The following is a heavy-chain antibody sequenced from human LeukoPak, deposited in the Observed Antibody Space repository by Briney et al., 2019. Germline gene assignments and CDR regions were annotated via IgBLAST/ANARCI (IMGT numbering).Heavy chain of an antibody. J-gene: IGHJ4*02. CDR1: GDSVSSNSAA. D-gene: IGHD1/OR15-1a*01. Sequence: SQTLPLTCAISGDSVSSNSAAWSWIRQSPSRGLEWLGRTYYRSKWYNDYAISVKSRITINPDTSKNQVSLQLNTVTLEDTAVYYCAREASGTPGYFDSWGQGTLVTVSS. CDR2: TYYRSKWYN. V-gene: IGHV6-1*01. CDR3: AREASGTPGYFDS.